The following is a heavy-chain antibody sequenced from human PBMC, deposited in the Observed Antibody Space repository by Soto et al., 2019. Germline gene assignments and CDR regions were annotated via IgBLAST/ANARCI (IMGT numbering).Heavy chain of an antibody. J-gene: IGHJ6*02. CDR2: AYYSGST. CDR3: ARGTDYTQIASYHYGMDV. Sequence: SETLSLTCTVSGKSVSTFYWSWIRQPPGKGLEWIGHAYYSGSTNYDPSLKSRVTISVDMSKNQVSLRLTSVTAADTAVYYCARGTDYTQIASYHYGMDVWGQGTSVIVSS. CDR1: GKSVSTFY. D-gene: IGHD4-4*01. V-gene: IGHV4-59*02.